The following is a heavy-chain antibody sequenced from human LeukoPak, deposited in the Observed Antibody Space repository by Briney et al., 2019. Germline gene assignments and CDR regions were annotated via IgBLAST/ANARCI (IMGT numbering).Heavy chain of an antibody. J-gene: IGHJ1*01. Sequence: SETLSLTCTVSGGSISSSSYYWGWIRQPPGKGLEWIGSISYSGSTYFNPSLKSRVTTSVDTSKNQFSLKLSSVTAADTAEYYCARQKRGSGWYLGYFQHWGQGTLVTVSS. CDR3: ARQKRGSGWYLGYFQH. V-gene: IGHV4-39*01. CDR2: ISYSGST. D-gene: IGHD6-19*01. CDR1: GGSISSSSYY.